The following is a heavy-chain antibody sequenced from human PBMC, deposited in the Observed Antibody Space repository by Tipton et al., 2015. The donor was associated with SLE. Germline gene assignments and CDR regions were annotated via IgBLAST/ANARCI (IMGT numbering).Heavy chain of an antibody. J-gene: IGHJ4*02. CDR2: IYYSGST. Sequence: TLSLTCTVSGGSISSSSYYWGWIRQPPGKGLEWIGSIYYSGSTYYNPSLKSRVTISVDTSRNQFSLKLSPVTAADTAVYYCARKVVVEREVDYWGQGTLVAVSS. CDR3: ARKVVVEREVDY. D-gene: IGHD5-24*01. CDR1: GGSISSSSYY. V-gene: IGHV4-39*01.